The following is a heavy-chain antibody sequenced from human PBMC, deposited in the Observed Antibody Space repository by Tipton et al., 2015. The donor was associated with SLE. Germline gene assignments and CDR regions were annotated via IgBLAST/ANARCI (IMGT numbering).Heavy chain of an antibody. CDR3: AQRSSFLTGHYTD. J-gene: IGHJ4*02. Sequence: TLSLTCTVSGGSLVGNYLSWIRQPPGEGLEWVGYIYYSGSANYNPSLNSRVSISVDTSHNQFSLKLTSVTAADTAMYYCAQRSSFLTGHYTDWGQGTLVTVSS. D-gene: IGHD3/OR15-3a*01. V-gene: IGHV4-59*03. CDR2: IYYSGSA. CDR1: GGSLVGNY.